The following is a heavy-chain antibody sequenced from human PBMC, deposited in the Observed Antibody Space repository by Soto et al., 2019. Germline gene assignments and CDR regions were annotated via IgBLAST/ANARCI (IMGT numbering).Heavy chain of an antibody. CDR1: GGSISSSSYY. CDR3: ARHVIQIGSGPSPSHY. CDR2: IYYSGST. V-gene: IGHV4-39*01. D-gene: IGHD6-19*01. Sequence: TSETLSLTCTVSGGSISSSSYYWGWIRQPPGKGLGWIGSIYYSGSTYYNPSLKSRVTISVDTSKNQFSLKLSSVTAADTAVYYCARHVIQIGSGPSPSHYSGPGTMVTV. J-gene: IGHJ4*02.